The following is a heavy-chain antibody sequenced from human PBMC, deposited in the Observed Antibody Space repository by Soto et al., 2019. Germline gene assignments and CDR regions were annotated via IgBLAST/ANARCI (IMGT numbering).Heavy chain of an antibody. CDR1: GGSISSGGYY. Sequence: ASETLSLTGTVSGGSISSGGYYWSWIRQHPGKGLEWIGYIYYSGSTYYNPSLKSRVTISVDTSQNQFSLKLSSVTAANTAVYYCARDTIVVVTAAIPKQYNWFDPWGQGTLVTVSS. J-gene: IGHJ5*02. CDR2: IYYSGST. V-gene: IGHV4-31*03. D-gene: IGHD2-2*02. CDR3: ARDTIVVVTAAIPKQYNWFDP.